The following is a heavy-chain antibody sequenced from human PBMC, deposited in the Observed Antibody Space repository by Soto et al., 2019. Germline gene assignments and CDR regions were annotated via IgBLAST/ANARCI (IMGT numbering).Heavy chain of an antibody. Sequence: ASVKVSCKASVYTFTSYGIIWVRQAPGQGLEWMGWISAYNGNTNYAQKFQERVTITRDMSTSTAYMELSSLRSEDTAVYYCAADRGSSSRYYYYGMDVWGQGTTVTVSS. CDR1: VYTFTSYG. CDR2: ISAYNGNT. D-gene: IGHD6-6*01. J-gene: IGHJ6*02. CDR3: AADRGSSSRYYYYGMDV. V-gene: IGHV1-18*01.